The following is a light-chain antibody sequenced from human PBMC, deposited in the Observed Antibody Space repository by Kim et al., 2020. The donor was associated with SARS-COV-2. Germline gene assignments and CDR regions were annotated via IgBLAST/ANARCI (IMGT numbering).Light chain of an antibody. CDR3: SSYTSSSTLE. CDR1: SSDVGGYNY. V-gene: IGLV2-14*03. J-gene: IGLJ3*02. Sequence: QSALTQPASVSGYPGQSITISCTGTSSDVGGYNYVSWYQQHPGKAPKLMIYDVSNRPSGVSNRFSGSKSGNTASLTISGLQAEDEADYYCSSYTSSSTLEFGGGTQLTVL. CDR2: DVS.